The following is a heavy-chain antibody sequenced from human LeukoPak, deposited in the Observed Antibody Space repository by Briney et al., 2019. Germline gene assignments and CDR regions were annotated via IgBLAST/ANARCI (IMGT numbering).Heavy chain of an antibody. CDR3: AKGHSDYGTGLDC. CDR1: GFTFRTFA. V-gene: IGHV3-23*01. CDR2: ISAGGGNT. J-gene: IGHJ4*02. D-gene: IGHD4-17*01. Sequence: GGSLRLSCAASGFTFRTFAMSWVRQAPGKGLECVSVISAGGGNTYHADSVKGRFTISRDNSKSTLYLQMTSLRAEDTAVYYCAKGHSDYGTGLDCWGQGTLVTVSS.